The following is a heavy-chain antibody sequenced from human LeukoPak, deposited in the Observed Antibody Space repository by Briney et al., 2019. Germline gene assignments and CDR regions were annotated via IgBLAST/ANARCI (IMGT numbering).Heavy chain of an antibody. V-gene: IGHV3-23*01. Sequence: PGGSLRLSCAASGFTFSSYAMSWVRQAPGKGLEWVSVISGSGGSTYYADSVKGRFTISRDNSKNTLYLQMNSLRAEDTAVYYCARGTLRYCSSSTCRIFDYWGQGTLVTVSS. CDR2: ISGSGGST. J-gene: IGHJ4*02. CDR3: ARGTLRYCSSSTCRIFDY. CDR1: GFTFSSYA. D-gene: IGHD2-2*01.